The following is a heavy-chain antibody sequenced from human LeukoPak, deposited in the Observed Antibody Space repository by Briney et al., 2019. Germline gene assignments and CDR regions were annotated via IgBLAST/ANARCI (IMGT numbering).Heavy chain of an antibody. CDR3: ARDRASHPLGITMIVVVTAFDY. V-gene: IGHV4-4*07. J-gene: IGHJ4*02. CDR1: GGSISSYY. D-gene: IGHD3-22*01. Sequence: SETLTLTCTVSGGSISSYYWRWIRQPAGKGLEWIGRIYTSGSTNYNPYRKSRVTVSVDTSTNQFCLKLSSVTAEDTDVYCCARDRASHPLGITMIVVVTAFDYWGQGTLVTVSS. CDR2: IYTSGST.